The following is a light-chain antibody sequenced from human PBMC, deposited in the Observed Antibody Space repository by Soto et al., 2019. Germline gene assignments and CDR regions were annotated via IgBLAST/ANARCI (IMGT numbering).Light chain of an antibody. CDR2: APS. J-gene: IGKJ4*01. Sequence: IQMTQSPSSLSASVGDRVTITCRASQSINSYLHWYQQKPGKAPKLLIFAPSNLQSGVRSRFRGSGSGPDLTLSISSLQPDDFATYYCQQIYSSPLTFGGGTPVEIK. CDR1: QSINSY. CDR3: QQIYSSPLT. V-gene: IGKV1-39*01.